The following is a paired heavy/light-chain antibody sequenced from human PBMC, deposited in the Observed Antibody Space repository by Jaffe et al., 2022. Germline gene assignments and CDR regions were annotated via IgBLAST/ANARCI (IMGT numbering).Light chain of an antibody. CDR1: SSNIGNNY. Sequence: QSVLTQPPSVSAAPGQKVTISCSGSSSNIGNNYVSWYQQLPGTAPKLLIYDNNKRPSGIPDRFSGSKSGTSATLGITGLQTGDEADYYCGTWDSSLSALVFGGGTKLTVL. CDR2: DNN. J-gene: IGLJ2*01. V-gene: IGLV1-51*01. CDR3: GTWDSSLSALV.
Heavy chain of an antibody. CDR2: IYPGDSDT. Sequence: EVQLVQSGAEVKKPGESLKISCKGSGYSFTSYWIGWVRQMPGKGLEWMGIIYPGDSDTRYSPSFQGQVTISADKSISTAYLQWSSLKASDTAMYYCVRSGVNSGGAGYCSGGSCYSYYYYYMDVWGKGTTVTVSS. CDR3: VRSGVNSGGAGYCSGGSCYSYYYYYMDV. V-gene: IGHV5-51*03. CDR1: GYSFTSYW. J-gene: IGHJ6*03. D-gene: IGHD2-15*01.